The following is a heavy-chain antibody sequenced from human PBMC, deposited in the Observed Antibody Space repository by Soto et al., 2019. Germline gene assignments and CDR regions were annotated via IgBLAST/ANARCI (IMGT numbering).Heavy chain of an antibody. CDR1: GGTFSSYA. Sequence: VSCKASGGTFSSYAISWVRQAPGQGLEWMRGIIPIFGTANYAQKFQGRVTITADESTSTAYMELSSLRSEDTAVYYCASPIRSSSNSCYTRVYGYWGQGTLVTVSS. D-gene: IGHD2-2*02. CDR3: ASPIRSSSNSCYTRVYGY. V-gene: IGHV1-69*01. CDR2: IIPIFGTA. J-gene: IGHJ4*02.